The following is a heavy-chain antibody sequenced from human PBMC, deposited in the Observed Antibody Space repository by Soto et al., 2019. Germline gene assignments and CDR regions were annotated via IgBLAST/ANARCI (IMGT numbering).Heavy chain of an antibody. J-gene: IGHJ3*02. D-gene: IGHD1-26*01. CDR1: GGSITSGGYY. CDR2: IYYSXST. CDR3: ARTIAGDAFDI. V-gene: IGHV4-39*01. Sequence: PXXTLSLTCTVSGGSITSGGYYWGWIRQPXGKGMEWIGXIYYSXSTYYKQSLKTXVTISVDTXKNQLSLKLSSVNDADKDVYYCARTIAGDAFDIWGQGTMVTV.